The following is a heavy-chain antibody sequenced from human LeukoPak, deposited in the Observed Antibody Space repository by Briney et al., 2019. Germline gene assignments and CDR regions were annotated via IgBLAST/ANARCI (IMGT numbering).Heavy chain of an antibody. CDR2: ISSSSSYT. CDR1: GFTVSSNY. V-gene: IGHV3-11*06. J-gene: IGHJ3*02. Sequence: PGGSLRLSCAASGFTVSSNYMSWVRQAPGKGLEWVSYISSSSSYTNYADSVKGRFTISRDNAKNSLYLQMNSLRAEDTAVYYCARVRDYYDSSGYPTRDAFDIWGQGTMVTVSS. D-gene: IGHD3-22*01. CDR3: ARVRDYYDSSGYPTRDAFDI.